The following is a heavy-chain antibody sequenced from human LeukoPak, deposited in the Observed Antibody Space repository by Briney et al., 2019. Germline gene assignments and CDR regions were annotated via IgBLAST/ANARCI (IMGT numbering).Heavy chain of an antibody. CDR2: IYHSGST. V-gene: IGHV4-4*02. Sequence: SETLSLTCAVSGGSISSSNWWSWVRQPPGKGLGGIGEIYHSGSTNYNPSLKSRVTISVDKSKNQFSLKLSSVTAADTAVYYCAREGANDAFDIWGQGTMVTVSS. J-gene: IGHJ3*02. CDR3: AREGANDAFDI. CDR1: GGSISSSNW. D-gene: IGHD1-26*01.